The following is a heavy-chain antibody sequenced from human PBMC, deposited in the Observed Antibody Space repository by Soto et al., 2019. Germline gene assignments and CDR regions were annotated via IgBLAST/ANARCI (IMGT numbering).Heavy chain of an antibody. CDR2: IDPSDSYT. D-gene: IGHD3-3*01. CDR3: AGYTIFGVVSPPGMDV. J-gene: IGHJ6*02. CDR1: GYSFTSYW. V-gene: IGHV5-10-1*01. Sequence: GESLKISCKGSGYSFTSYWISWVRQMPGKGLEWMGRIDPSDSYTNYSPSFQGHVTISADKSISTACLQWSSLKASDTAMYYCAGYTIFGVVSPPGMDVWGQGTTVTVSS.